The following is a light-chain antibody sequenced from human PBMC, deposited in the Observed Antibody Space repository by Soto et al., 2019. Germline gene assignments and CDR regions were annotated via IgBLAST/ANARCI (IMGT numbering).Light chain of an antibody. CDR3: SSYTTGSTIV. CDR2: DVS. Sequence: QSVLTQPASVSGSPGQSITISCTGASSDVVGYNYVSWYQQHPGKAPKLMIYDVSNRPSGGSNRFSASKSGNTASLTISGLQAEDEAAYYCSSYTTGSTIVFGGGTKLTVL. CDR1: SSDVVGYNY. V-gene: IGLV2-14*01. J-gene: IGLJ2*01.